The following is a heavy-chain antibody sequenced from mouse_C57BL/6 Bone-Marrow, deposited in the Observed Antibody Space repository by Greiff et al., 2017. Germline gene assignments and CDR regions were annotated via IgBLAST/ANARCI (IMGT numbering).Heavy chain of an antibody. CDR3: ARPNLGTQLGRDY. V-gene: IGHV1-54*01. CDR1: GYAFTNYL. Sequence: VQLQQSGAELVRPGTSVKVSCKASGYAFTNYLIEWVKQRPGQGLEWIGVINPGSGGTNYTEKVKGKATLTADKSSSTAYMQLSSLTSEDSAVYFCARPNLGTQLGRDYWGQGTTLTVSS. D-gene: IGHD4-1*02. CDR2: INPGSGGT. J-gene: IGHJ2*01.